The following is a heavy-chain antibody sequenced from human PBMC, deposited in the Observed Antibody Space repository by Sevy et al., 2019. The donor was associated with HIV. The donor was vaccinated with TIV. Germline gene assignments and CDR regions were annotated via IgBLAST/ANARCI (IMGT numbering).Heavy chain of an antibody. V-gene: IGHV3-21*04. J-gene: IGHJ4*02. Sequence: GGSLRLSSAASGFTFRTYSMNCVRQAPGKGLEWLSSISDDSRYIYYSDSVKGRFTISRANAKNLLYLQMNNLRVEHTAIYYCARDFTIFGVVSGIDYWGQGNLVTVSS. CDR1: GFTFRTYS. CDR2: ISDDSRYI. D-gene: IGHD3-3*01. CDR3: ARDFTIFGVVSGIDY.